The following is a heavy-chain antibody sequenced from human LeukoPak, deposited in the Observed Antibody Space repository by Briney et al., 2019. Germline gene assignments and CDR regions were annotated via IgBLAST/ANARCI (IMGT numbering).Heavy chain of an antibody. V-gene: IGHV4-61*02. CDR3: ARERITDYYYYMDV. J-gene: IGHJ6*03. D-gene: IGHD2-15*01. CDR1: GGSISSGSYY. Sequence: PSQTLSLTCTVSGGSISSGSYYWSWIRQPAGKGLEWIGRIYASGSTNYNPSLKSRVTISVDTSKNQFSLKLSSVTAADTAVYYCARERITDYYYYMDVWGKGTTVTISS. CDR2: IYASGST.